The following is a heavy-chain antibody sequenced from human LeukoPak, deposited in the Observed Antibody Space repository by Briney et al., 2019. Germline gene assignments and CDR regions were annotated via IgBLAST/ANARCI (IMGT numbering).Heavy chain of an antibody. D-gene: IGHD1-26*01. J-gene: IGHJ4*02. Sequence: SGGSLRLSCAASGFTFRHYAMQRVRQAPGKGHEWVAVISYDRSHQYSAHSVKGRHSISRDNSRHTLYLQMNSLRPEDRAVYYGARARNGTLKYWGEGTLVMVSS. CDR3: ARARNGTLKY. CDR2: ISYDRSHQ. V-gene: IGHV3-30*01. CDR1: GFTFRHYA.